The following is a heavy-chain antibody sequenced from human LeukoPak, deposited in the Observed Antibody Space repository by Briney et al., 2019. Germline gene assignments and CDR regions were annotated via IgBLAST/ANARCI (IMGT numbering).Heavy chain of an antibody. CDR1: GYTFTGYY. D-gene: IGHD2-2*01. V-gene: IGHV1-2*02. Sequence: ASVKVSCKASGYTFTGYYMHWVRQAPGQGLEWMGWINPNSGGTNYAQKFQGRVTMTRDTSISTAYMELSRLRSDDTAVYYCAIGGYCSSTRFYRPAFDLWGQGTMVTVSS. J-gene: IGHJ3*01. CDR2: INPNSGGT. CDR3: AIGGYCSSTRFYRPAFDL.